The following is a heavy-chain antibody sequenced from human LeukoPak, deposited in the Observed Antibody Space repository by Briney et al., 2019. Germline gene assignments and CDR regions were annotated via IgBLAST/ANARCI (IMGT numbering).Heavy chain of an antibody. V-gene: IGHV5-51*01. CDR1: GYSFTSYW. Sequence: GESLKISCKGSGYSFTSYWIGWVRQMPGKGLEWMGIIYPGDSDTRYSPSFQGQVTISADKSISPAYLQWGTLKASATAMYSCARRVSVVVPAAYTAPLKYYYYYMDVWGKGTTVTVSS. CDR2: IYPGDSDT. D-gene: IGHD2-2*01. J-gene: IGHJ6*03. CDR3: ARRVSVVVPAAYTAPLKYYYYYMDV.